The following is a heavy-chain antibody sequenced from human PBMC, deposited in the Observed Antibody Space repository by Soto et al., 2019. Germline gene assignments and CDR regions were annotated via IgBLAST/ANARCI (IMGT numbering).Heavy chain of an antibody. Sequence: QVQLQELGPGLVKPSQTLSLTCTVSGGSISSGGYYWSWIRQHPGKGLEWIGYIYYSGSTYYNPSLKSGVTIAVDTSKNQFSLNLSSVTAADTAVYYGARDYYDSSGYLVDAFDIWGQGTMVTVSS. CDR3: ARDYYDSSGYLVDAFDI. CDR2: IYYSGST. CDR1: GGSISSGGYY. V-gene: IGHV4-31*03. D-gene: IGHD3-22*01. J-gene: IGHJ3*02.